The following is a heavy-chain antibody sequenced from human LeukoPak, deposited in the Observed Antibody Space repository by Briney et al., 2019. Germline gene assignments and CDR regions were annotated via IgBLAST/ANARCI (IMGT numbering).Heavy chain of an antibody. CDR1: GYTFTNYG. CDR3: ARTYSKYFSSSEFDS. CDR2: ISAYNGNT. Sequence: ASVKVSCKASGYTFTNYGISWGRQAPGQGLEWMGWISAYNGNTNSAQNLQARVTMTTDSSTSTAYMELRSLRSDDTAVYYCARTYSKYFSSSEFDSWGQGTLVTVSS. D-gene: IGHD2/OR15-2a*01. V-gene: IGHV1-18*01. J-gene: IGHJ4*02.